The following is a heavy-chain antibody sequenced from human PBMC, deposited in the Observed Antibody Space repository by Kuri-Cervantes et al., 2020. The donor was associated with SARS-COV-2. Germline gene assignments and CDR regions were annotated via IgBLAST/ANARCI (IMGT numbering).Heavy chain of an antibody. V-gene: IGHV3-30-3*01. Sequence: GGSLKISCAAPGFTFSSYAMHWVRQAPGKGLEWVAVISYDGSNKYYADSVKGRFTISRDNSKNTLYLQMNSLRAEDTAVYYCARSYYDYIWGSFRPEALDYWGQGNLVPSPQ. CDR1: GFTFSSYA. CDR2: ISYDGSNK. CDR3: ARSYYDYIWGSFRPEALDY. J-gene: IGHJ4*02. D-gene: IGHD3-16*02.